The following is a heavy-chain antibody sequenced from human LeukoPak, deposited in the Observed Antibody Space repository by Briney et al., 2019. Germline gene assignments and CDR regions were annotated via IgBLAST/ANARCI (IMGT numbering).Heavy chain of an antibody. V-gene: IGHV3-30*02. CDR2: IRYDGSNK. CDR3: AKSRRAGFGVVVPAAIIWDYYYYMDV. Sequence: GGSLRLSCVASGFTFSTYSMHWVRQAPGKGLEWVAFIRYDGSNKYYADSVKGRFTISRDNSKNTLYLQMNSLRAEDTAVYYCAKSRRAGFGVVVPAAIIWDYYYYMDVWGKGTTVTVSS. D-gene: IGHD2-2*02. J-gene: IGHJ6*03. CDR1: GFTFSTYS.